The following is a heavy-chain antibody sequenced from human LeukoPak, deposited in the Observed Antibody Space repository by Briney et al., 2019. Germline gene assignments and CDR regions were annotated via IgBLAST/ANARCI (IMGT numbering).Heavy chain of an antibody. V-gene: IGHV4-4*02. Sequence: SGTLSLTCAVSGASLSNSNWWSWARPPPGKGLEWIGETFHSGSTNYNPSLKSRVSISVDKSKNRFSLRLSSVTAADTAVYYCASQFGEGLYDYWGQGTLVTVSS. D-gene: IGHD3-10*01. J-gene: IGHJ4*02. CDR3: ASQFGEGLYDY. CDR1: GASLSNSNW. CDR2: TFHSGST.